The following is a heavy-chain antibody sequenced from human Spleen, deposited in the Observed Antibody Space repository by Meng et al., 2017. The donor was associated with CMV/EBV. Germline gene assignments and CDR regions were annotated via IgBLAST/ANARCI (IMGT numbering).Heavy chain of an antibody. D-gene: IGHD1-1*01. V-gene: IGHV3-13*01. CDR1: GFNFSSYD. CDR2: IGTAGDT. J-gene: IGHJ2*01. Sequence: LSWAASGFNFSSYDMNWVRQATGKGLEWVSAIGTAGDTYYPGSVKGRFTISRENAKNSLYLQMNSLRAEDTAVYYCTRGSPATRYFDLWGRGTLVTVSS. CDR3: TRGSPATRYFDL.